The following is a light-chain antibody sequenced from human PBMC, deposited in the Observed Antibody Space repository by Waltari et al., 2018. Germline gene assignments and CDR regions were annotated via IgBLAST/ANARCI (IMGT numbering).Light chain of an antibody. CDR1: SSDIGTYVL. J-gene: IGLJ2*01. Sequence: QSALTQPASVSGSPGQSVTFSCTGTSSDIGTYVLVSWYQHHPGKAPKLLIYEVTTRPSDVSNRFSGSKSGNTASLTVSGLQADDEADYYCCSYVGGSTFFGGGTRLTVL. CDR2: EVT. V-gene: IGLV2-23*02. CDR3: CSYVGGSTF.